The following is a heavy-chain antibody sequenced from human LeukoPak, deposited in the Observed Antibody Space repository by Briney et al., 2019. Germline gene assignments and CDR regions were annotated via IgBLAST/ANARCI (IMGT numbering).Heavy chain of an antibody. CDR1: GFTFSSYE. Sequence: GGSLRLSCAASGFTFSSYEMNWVRQAPGKGLEWVANIKEDGSEKKYVDSVKGRFTISRDNAKNSLYLQMNSLRAEDTAVYYCARVGSGLAASDYWGQGTLVTVSS. J-gene: IGHJ4*02. CDR2: IKEDGSEK. D-gene: IGHD6-19*01. V-gene: IGHV3-7*01. CDR3: ARVGSGLAASDY.